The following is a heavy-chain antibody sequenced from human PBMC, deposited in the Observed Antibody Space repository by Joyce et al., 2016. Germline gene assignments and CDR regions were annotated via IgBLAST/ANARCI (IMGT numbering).Heavy chain of an antibody. CDR2: ITWDACSI. V-gene: IGHV3-43*01. J-gene: IGHJ1*01. CDR1: GFIFDVYT. Sequence: EVQLVDSGGVVVQPGGSLRLSCAAPGFIFDVYTMFWVRQPPGKGLEWVSLITWDACSIYYADSVKDRFTISRDNSKNSLFLQINSLKTEYTALYYCAKDKYMRSSRESHFHHWGQGTPVIVSS. CDR3: AKDKYMRSSRESHFHH. D-gene: IGHD6-6*01.